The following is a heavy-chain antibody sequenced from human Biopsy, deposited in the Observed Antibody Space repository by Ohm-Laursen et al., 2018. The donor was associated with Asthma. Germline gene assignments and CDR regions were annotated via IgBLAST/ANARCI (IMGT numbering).Heavy chain of an antibody. Sequence: SVKVSCKSLGGTFNTYVIGWGRQAPGQRLEWMGGINSVFGTTTYPQKFQDRVTITEDDSTSTVYMELSSLRSEDTAVYYCARKAGSCISRTCYSLDFWGQGTLVTVSS. CDR1: GGTFNTYV. CDR3: ARKAGSCISRTCYSLDF. CDR2: INSVFGTT. V-gene: IGHV1-69*13. D-gene: IGHD2-2*01. J-gene: IGHJ4*02.